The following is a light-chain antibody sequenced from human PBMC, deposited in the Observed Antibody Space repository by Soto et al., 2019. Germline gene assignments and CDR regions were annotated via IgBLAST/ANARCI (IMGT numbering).Light chain of an antibody. Sequence: QSALTQPASVSGSPGQSITISCTGTSSHVGGYNYVSWYQHHPGKAPKLMIYDVSNQPSGVSNRFSGSKSGNTASLTISGLQAEDEADYYCSSYTSTSTLVVFGGGTKVTVL. J-gene: IGLJ2*01. CDR1: SSHVGGYNY. CDR2: DVS. V-gene: IGLV2-14*03. CDR3: SSYTSTSTLVV.